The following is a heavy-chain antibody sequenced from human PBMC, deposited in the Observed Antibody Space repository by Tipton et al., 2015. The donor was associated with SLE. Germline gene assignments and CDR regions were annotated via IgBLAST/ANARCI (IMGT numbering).Heavy chain of an antibody. D-gene: IGHD1-26*01. CDR1: GDSISSSSYY. Sequence: TLSLTCTVSGDSISSSSYYWGWIRQPPGKELEWIGSIYYSGSTYYNPSLKSRVTISVDTSKSQFSLKLSSVTAADAAVYYCARSPRIAGLAEYFQHWGQGTLVTVSS. CDR3: ARSPRIAGLAEYFQH. V-gene: IGHV4-39*07. CDR2: IYYSGST. J-gene: IGHJ1*01.